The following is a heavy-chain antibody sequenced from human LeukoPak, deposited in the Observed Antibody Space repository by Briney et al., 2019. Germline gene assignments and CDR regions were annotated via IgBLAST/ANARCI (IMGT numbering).Heavy chain of an antibody. CDR2: INPNSGGT. J-gene: IGHJ4*02. V-gene: IGHV1-2*02. CDR1: GYTFTAYY. Sequence: ASVKVSCKASGYTFTAYYMHWGRQAPGQGLEWMGWINPNSGGTNYAQKFQGRVTMTRDTSISTAYMELSRLRSDDTAVYYCARDRVVVPAAFDYWGQGTLVTVSS. D-gene: IGHD2-2*01. CDR3: ARDRVVVPAAFDY.